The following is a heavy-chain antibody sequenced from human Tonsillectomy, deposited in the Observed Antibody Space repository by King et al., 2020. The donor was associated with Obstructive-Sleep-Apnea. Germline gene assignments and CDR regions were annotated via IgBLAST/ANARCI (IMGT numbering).Heavy chain of an antibody. CDR3: AGGPAVAGLYYFDY. V-gene: IGHV4-34*01. Sequence: HVQLQQWGAGLLKPSETLSLTCAVYGGSFSGYYWSWIRQPPGKGLEGIGEINHSGSTNYNPSLKSRVTISVDTSKNQFSLKLSSVTAADTAVYYCAGGPAVAGLYYFDYWGQGTLVTVSS. J-gene: IGHJ4*02. CDR2: INHSGST. CDR1: GGSFSGYY. D-gene: IGHD6-19*01.